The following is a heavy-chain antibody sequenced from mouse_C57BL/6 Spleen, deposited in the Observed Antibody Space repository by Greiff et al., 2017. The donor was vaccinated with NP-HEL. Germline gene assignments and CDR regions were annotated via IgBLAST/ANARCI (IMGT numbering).Heavy chain of an antibody. CDR3: ARDYGSKYYFDY. Sequence: QVQLQQSGAELARPGASVKLSCKASGYTFTSYGISWVKQRTGQGLEWIGEIYPRGGNTYYNEKFKGKATLTADKSSSTAYMELRSLTSEDSAVYFCARDYGSKYYFDYWGQGTTLTVSS. CDR1: GYTFTSYG. J-gene: IGHJ2*01. V-gene: IGHV1-81*01. CDR2: IYPRGGNT. D-gene: IGHD1-1*01.